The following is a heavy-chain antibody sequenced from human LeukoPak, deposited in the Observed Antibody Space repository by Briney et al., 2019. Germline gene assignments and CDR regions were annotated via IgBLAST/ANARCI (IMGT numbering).Heavy chain of an antibody. CDR2: IYPGDSDT. J-gene: IGHJ3*02. V-gene: IGHV5-51*01. Sequence: GESLKISCKGSGYSFSTYWIAWVRQLPGKGLEWMGIIYPGDSDTRYSPYFQGQVTISADKSITTVYLQWSSLKASDTAMYYCARVIVRAGTGTFDIWGQGTMVTVSS. CDR1: GYSFSTYW. CDR3: ARVIVRAGTGTFDI. D-gene: IGHD6-13*01.